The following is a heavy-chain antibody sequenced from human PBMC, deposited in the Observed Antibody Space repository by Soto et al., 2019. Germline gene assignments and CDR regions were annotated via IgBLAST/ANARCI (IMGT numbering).Heavy chain of an antibody. J-gene: IGHJ4*02. CDR2: IYYSGAT. CDR3: AKAGSHSGSSGRVEY. CDR1: GASISGNY. D-gene: IGHD3-22*01. Sequence: PSETLSLTCNVSGASISGNYWSWIRQPPGKGLEWIGYIYYSGATNYNPSLESRVTISVDTPKSQFSLKLTSVTPADTAVYYCAKAGSHSGSSGRVEYLDRGILVAASS. V-gene: IGHV4-59*01.